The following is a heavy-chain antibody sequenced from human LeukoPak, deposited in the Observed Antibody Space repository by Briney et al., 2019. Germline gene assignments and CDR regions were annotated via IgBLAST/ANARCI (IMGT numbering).Heavy chain of an antibody. J-gene: IGHJ5*02. D-gene: IGHD1-1*01. CDR1: VGSISSGGSY. Sequence: SETLSLTCTVSVGSISSGGSYWSWIRHHPGKGLEWIGYIYYSESTYYNPPLKSRVTISVDTSKNQFSLKLSSVTAADTAVYYCARVGSGSFDPWGQGTLVTVSS. CDR2: IYYSEST. CDR3: ARVGSGSFDP. V-gene: IGHV4-31*03.